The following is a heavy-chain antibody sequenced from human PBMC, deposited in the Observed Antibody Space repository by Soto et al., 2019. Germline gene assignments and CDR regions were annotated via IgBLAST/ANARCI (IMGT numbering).Heavy chain of an antibody. D-gene: IGHD4-17*01. Sequence: SETLSLTCAVSGGSISSGGYSWSWIRQPPGKGLEWIGYIYHSGSTYYNPSLKSRVTISVDRSKNQFSLKLSSVTAADTAVYYCARATTVTNFDYWGQGTLVTVSS. CDR3: ARATTVTNFDY. CDR1: GGSISSGGYS. CDR2: IYHSGST. J-gene: IGHJ4*02. V-gene: IGHV4-30-2*01.